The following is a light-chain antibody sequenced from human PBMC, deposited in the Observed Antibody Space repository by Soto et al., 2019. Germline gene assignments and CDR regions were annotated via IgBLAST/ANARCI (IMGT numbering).Light chain of an antibody. V-gene: IGKV3-15*01. CDR2: GAS. Sequence: EIVMTQSPAALSVSPGERATLSCRASQSVSSNLAWYQQKPGQAPRLLIYGASTRATGIPVRFSGSGSGTEFTFTISSLQSEDFAVYYCRQYNNWPSFTFGPGTKVDIK. J-gene: IGKJ3*01. CDR3: RQYNNWPSFT. CDR1: QSVSSN.